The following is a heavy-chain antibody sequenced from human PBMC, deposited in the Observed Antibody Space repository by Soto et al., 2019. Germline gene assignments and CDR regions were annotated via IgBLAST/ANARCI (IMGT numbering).Heavy chain of an antibody. CDR3: ARSRGGSSSLDLYYYYYYGMDV. Sequence: QVQLVQSGAEVKKPGSSVKVSCKAPGGTFSSYAISWVRQAPGQGLEWMGGIIPIFGTAKYAQKFQGRVTITADESTSTGYMELSSLRSEDTAVYYCARSRGGSSSLDLYYYYYYGMDVWGQGTTVTVSS. CDR1: GGTFSSYA. V-gene: IGHV1-69*01. D-gene: IGHD2-15*01. CDR2: IIPIFGTA. J-gene: IGHJ6*02.